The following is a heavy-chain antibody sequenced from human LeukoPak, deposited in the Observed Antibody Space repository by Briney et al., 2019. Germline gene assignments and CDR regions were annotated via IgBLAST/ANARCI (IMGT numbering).Heavy chain of an antibody. Sequence: PGRSLRLSCAASGFTFSSYAMHWVRQAPGKGLEWVAVIWYDGSNKYYADSVKGRFTISRDNSKNTLYLQMNSLRAEDTAVYYCARAGGGDVDWGQGTLVTVSS. D-gene: IGHD2-21*02. V-gene: IGHV3-33*08. CDR1: GFTFSSYA. CDR2: IWYDGSNK. CDR3: ARAGGGDVD. J-gene: IGHJ4*02.